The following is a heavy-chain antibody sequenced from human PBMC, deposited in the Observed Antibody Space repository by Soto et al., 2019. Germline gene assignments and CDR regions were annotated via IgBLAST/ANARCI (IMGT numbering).Heavy chain of an antibody. J-gene: IGHJ4*02. Sequence: QVQLVQSGAEVKKPGASVRISCKGAHNTLSGYFLHWVRQAPGQGLEWVGWINPKTGGTKYAQTFKDTVTLTTDTSIGTPYVELSRLTSDDTALYYCAEHFAHSSSWHTLDFWGPGTLVTVSS. CDR2: INPKTGGT. CDR1: HNTLSGYF. D-gene: IGHD2-2*01. CDR3: AEHFAHSSSWHTLDF. V-gene: IGHV1-2*02.